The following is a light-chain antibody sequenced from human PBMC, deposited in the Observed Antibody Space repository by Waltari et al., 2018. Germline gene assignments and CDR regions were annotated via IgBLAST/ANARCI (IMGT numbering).Light chain of an antibody. J-gene: IGKJ1*01. CDR3: QQYNSYSGT. Sequence: DIQMTQSPSTLSASVGDRVTITCRASQSISSWLAWYQQKPGKAPKVLIYKASSLESGVPTRFSSSGSGTEFTLTISSLQPDDFATYYCQQYNSYSGTFGQGTKLEIK. CDR1: QSISSW. CDR2: KAS. V-gene: IGKV1-5*03.